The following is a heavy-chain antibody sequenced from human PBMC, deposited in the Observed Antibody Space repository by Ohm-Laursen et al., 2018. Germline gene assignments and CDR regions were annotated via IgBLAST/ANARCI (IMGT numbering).Heavy chain of an antibody. CDR2: VTPSGGNT. CDR1: GFTFSSFP. D-gene: IGHD6-6*01. Sequence: SLRLSCAASGFTFSSFPMAWVRQAPGKGLEWVSSVTPSGGNTYYADSVKGRFTISRDNAKNSLYLQMNSLRAEDTAVYYCARDRIAARRGDFDYWGQGTLVTVSS. CDR3: ARDRIAARRGDFDY. V-gene: IGHV3-23*01. J-gene: IGHJ4*02.